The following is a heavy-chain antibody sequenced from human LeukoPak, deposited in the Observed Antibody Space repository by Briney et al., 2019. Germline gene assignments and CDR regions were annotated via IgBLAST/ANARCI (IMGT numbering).Heavy chain of an antibody. J-gene: IGHJ4*02. V-gene: IGHV5-51*01. CDR1: GYSFTSYW. CDR3: AMTLGYCSGDSCYGGFDY. CDR2: IYPGDSDT. Sequence: GESLKISCKGSGYSFTSYWIGWVRQMPGKGLEWMGIIYPGDSDTRYSPSFQGQVTISADKSISTAYLQWSSLKASDTAMYYCAMTLGYCSGDSCYGGFDYWGQGTLVTVSS. D-gene: IGHD2-15*01.